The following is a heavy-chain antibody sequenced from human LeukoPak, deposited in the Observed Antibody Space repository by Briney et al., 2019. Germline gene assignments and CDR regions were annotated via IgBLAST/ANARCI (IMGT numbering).Heavy chain of an antibody. CDR3: ATWGSDFWSGYYPFDY. CDR2: INPNSGGT. V-gene: IGHV1-2*02. Sequence: ASVKVSCKASGYTFTGYYMHWVRQAPGQGLEWMGWINPNSGGTNYAQKFQGRVTMTEDTSTDTAYMELSSLRSEDTAVYYCATWGSDFWSGYYPFDYWGQGTLVTVSS. CDR1: GYTFTGYY. D-gene: IGHD3-3*01. J-gene: IGHJ4*02.